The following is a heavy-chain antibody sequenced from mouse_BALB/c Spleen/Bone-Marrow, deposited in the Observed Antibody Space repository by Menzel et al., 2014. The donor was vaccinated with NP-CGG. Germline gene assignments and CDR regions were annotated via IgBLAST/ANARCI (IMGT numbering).Heavy chain of an antibody. CDR2: INPSNGRT. Sequence: QVQLKQSGAELVKPGASVKLSCKASGYTFXSYWMHWVKQRPGQGLEWIGEINPSNGRTNYNEKFKSKATLTVDKSSSTAYMQLSSLTSEDSAVYYCARWGFDYWGQGTTLTVSS. V-gene: IGHV1S81*02. CDR3: ARWGFDY. J-gene: IGHJ2*01. CDR1: GYTFXSYW.